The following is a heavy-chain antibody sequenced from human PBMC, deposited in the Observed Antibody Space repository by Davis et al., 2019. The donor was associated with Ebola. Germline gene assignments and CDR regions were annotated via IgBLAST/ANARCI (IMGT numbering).Heavy chain of an antibody. J-gene: IGHJ6*02. Sequence: GGSLRLSCAASGFTFRSYEMNWVRQAPGKGLEWVSYISSSGSSRYYADSVKGRFTISRDNAKNSLYLQMNSLRAEDTAVYYCARGNGDYFYYYYYGMDVWGQGTTVTVSS. CDR1: GFTFRSYE. CDR3: ARGNGDYFYYYYYGMDV. D-gene: IGHD4-17*01. V-gene: IGHV3-48*03. CDR2: ISSSGSSR.